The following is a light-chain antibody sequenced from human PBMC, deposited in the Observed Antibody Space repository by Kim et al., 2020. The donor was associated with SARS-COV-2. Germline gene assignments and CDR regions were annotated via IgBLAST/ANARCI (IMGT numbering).Light chain of an antibody. V-gene: IGLV1-40*01. CDR2: ANY. CDR1: SSNIGAGYD. Sequence: QSVLTQPPSVSGATGQIVTISCSGSSSNIGAGYDVHWYRHLPGTAPKLLIYANYNRPSGVPDRFSGSKSGTSASPAIAGLQAEDEADYYCAVWDDSLKQGVFGGGTQLTVL. CDR3: AVWDDSLKQGV. J-gene: IGLJ3*02.